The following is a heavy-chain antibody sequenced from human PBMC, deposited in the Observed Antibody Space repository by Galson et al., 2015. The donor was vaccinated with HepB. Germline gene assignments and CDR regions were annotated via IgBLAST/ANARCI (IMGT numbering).Heavy chain of an antibody. Sequence: ETLSLTCTVSGGSISSYYWSWIRQPPGKGLEWIGYIYYSGSTNYNPSLKSRVTISVDTSKNQFSLKLSSVTAADTAVYYCARGSAMVNWKGRLDYWGQGTLVTVSS. CDR1: GGSISSYY. CDR3: ARGSAMVNWKGRLDY. D-gene: IGHD5-18*01. J-gene: IGHJ4*02. CDR2: IYYSGST. V-gene: IGHV4-59*01.